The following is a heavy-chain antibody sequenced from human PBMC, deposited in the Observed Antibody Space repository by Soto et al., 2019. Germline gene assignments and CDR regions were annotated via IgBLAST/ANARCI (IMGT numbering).Heavy chain of an antibody. CDR3: AKVRPVYHPGYFDY. D-gene: IGHD2-2*01. V-gene: IGHV3-23*01. J-gene: IGHJ4*02. Sequence: XVFLSLSCAACGFTFSSYAMSWVRQAPGKGLEWVSAISGSGGSTYYADSVKGRFTISIDNSKNTLYLQMNSLRAEDTAVYYCAKVRPVYHPGYFDYWGQGTLVTVSS. CDR1: GFTFSSYA. CDR2: ISGSGGST.